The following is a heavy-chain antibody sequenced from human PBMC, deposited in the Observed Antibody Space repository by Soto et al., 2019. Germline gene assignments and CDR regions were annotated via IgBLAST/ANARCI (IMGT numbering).Heavy chain of an antibody. J-gene: IGHJ4*02. D-gene: IGHD3-10*01. V-gene: IGHV1-18*01. CDR3: ARDTTPLLLWFGELLANY. CDR2: ISAYNGNT. Sequence: QVQLVQSGAEVKKPGASVKVSCKASGYTFTSYGISWVRQAPGQGLEWMGWISAYNGNTNYAQKLRGRVTMTTDTSTSTAYMELRSLRSDDTAVYYCARDTTPLLLWFGELLANYWGQGTLVTVSS. CDR1: GYTFTSYG.